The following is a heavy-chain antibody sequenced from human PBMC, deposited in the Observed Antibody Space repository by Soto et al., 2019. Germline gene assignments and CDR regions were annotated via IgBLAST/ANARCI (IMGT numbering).Heavy chain of an antibody. V-gene: IGHV1-8*01. CDR3: ARGVSAGVDY. D-gene: IGHD1-26*01. J-gene: IGHJ4*02. Sequence: GXSVKISSKASVYIFITLDMNSVRQTAGQGLEWMGWMQPSTGRTGYAQKFQGRVTMTRDTSINTAYMELTTLTSDDTAFYYCARGVSAGVDYWGQGTLVTVSS. CDR2: MQPSTGRT. CDR1: VYIFITLD.